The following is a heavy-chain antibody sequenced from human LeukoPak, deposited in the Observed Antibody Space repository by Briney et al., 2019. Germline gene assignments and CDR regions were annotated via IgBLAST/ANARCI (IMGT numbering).Heavy chain of an antibody. CDR1: GFTFSSYW. CDR3: ARVRYGDYVRYFDY. CDR2: INSDESST. Sequence: GGSLRVSCAASGFTFSSYWMHWVRQAPGKGLVWVSRINSDESSTSYADSVKGRFTISRDNAKNTLYLQMNSLRAEDTAVYYCARVRYGDYVRYFDYWGQGTLVTVSS. V-gene: IGHV3-74*01. D-gene: IGHD4-17*01. J-gene: IGHJ4*03.